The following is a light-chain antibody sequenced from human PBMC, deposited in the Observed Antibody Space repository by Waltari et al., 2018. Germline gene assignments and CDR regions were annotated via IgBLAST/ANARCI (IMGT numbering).Light chain of an antibody. J-gene: IGLJ2*01. Sequence: SYELSQTPSVSVSPGQTATITCSGASLGATYVSWYQQKAGQSPVRVIYEGYKRPSGSPGRFSGSSSGNTATLTISGTQAMDEADYYCHAWDTNTAVFGGGTKVTVL. V-gene: IGLV3-1*01. CDR3: HAWDTNTAV. CDR1: SLGATY. CDR2: EGY.